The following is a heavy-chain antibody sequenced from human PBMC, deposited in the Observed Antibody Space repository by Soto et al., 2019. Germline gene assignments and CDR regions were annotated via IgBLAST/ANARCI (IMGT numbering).Heavy chain of an antibody. Sequence: GASVKVSCKASGGTFSSYAISWVRQAPGQGLEWMGGIIPIFGTANYAQKFQGRVTITADESTSTAYMERSSLRSEDTAVYYCARDRGRIAAAGSEPFDPWGQGTLVTVSS. V-gene: IGHV1-69*13. D-gene: IGHD6-13*01. J-gene: IGHJ5*02. CDR2: IIPIFGTA. CDR1: GGTFSSYA. CDR3: ARDRGRIAAAGSEPFDP.